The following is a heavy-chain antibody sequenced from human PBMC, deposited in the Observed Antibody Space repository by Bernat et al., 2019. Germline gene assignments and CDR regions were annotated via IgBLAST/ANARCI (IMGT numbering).Heavy chain of an antibody. D-gene: IGHD1-14*01. CDR1: GYTFTSYG. Sequence: QVQLVQSGAEVKKPGASVKVSCKASGYTFTSYGISWVRQAPGQGLEWMGWISAYNGNTNYAQKLQGRVTMTRNTSISTAYMELSSLRSEDTAVYYCARAFRDSSPTTHWGQGTLVTVSS. CDR3: ARAFRDSSPTTH. V-gene: IGHV1-18*01. CDR2: ISAYNGNT. J-gene: IGHJ4*02.